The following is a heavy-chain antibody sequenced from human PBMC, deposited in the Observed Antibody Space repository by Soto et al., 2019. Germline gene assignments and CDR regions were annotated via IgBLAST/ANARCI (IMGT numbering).Heavy chain of an antibody. CDR2: IYYGGTT. CDR3: ARGWYYFDF. V-gene: IGHV4-38-2*01. Sequence: ASETLSLTCDVSVEPMTGGYYWGWIRQSPGKGLEWIGSIYYGGTTYYNPSLRSRLAISIDTSKNQFSLRLTSVTAADTALYFCARGWYYFDFWGRGNLVT. D-gene: IGHD2-15*01. J-gene: IGHJ4*02. CDR1: VEPMTGGYY.